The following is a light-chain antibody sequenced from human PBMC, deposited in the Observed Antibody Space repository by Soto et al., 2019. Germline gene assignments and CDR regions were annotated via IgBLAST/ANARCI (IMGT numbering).Light chain of an antibody. CDR3: SSYTSSSILV. CDR1: SSDVGGYNY. CDR2: DVS. Sequence: QSALTQPASVSGSPGQSNTISCTGTSSDVGGYNYVSWYQQHPGKAPKLMIYDVSNRPSGVSNRFSGSKSGNTASLTISGLQAEDEADYYCSSYTSSSILVFGGGTKLTVL. V-gene: IGLV2-14*01. J-gene: IGLJ2*01.